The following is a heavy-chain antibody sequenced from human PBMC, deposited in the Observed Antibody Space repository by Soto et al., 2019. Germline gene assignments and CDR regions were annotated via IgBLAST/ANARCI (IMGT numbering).Heavy chain of an antibody. V-gene: IGHV1-18*01. J-gene: IGHJ3*02. CDR3: ARGGYYDSSGYDAFDI. CDR1: GYTFTSHG. Sequence: ASVKVACKASGYTFTSHGIRWVRQAPGQGLEWMGWISAYNGNTNYAQKLQGRVTMTTDTSTSTAYMELRSLRSDDTAVYYCARGGYYDSSGYDAFDIWGQGTMVTVSS. CDR2: ISAYNGNT. D-gene: IGHD3-22*01.